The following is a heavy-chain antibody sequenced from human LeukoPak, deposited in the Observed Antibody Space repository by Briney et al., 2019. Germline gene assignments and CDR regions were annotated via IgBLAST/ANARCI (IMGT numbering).Heavy chain of an antibody. CDR3: ARAYCSGGSCYFGY. CDR1: GGSFSGYY. CDR2: INHSGST. D-gene: IGHD2-15*01. Sequence: PSETLSLTCAVYGGSFSGYYWSWIRQPPGKGLEWIGEINHSGSTNYNPSLKSRVTISVDTSKNQFSLKLSSVTAADTAVYYCARAYCSGGSCYFGYWGQGTLVTVSS. J-gene: IGHJ4*02. V-gene: IGHV4-34*01.